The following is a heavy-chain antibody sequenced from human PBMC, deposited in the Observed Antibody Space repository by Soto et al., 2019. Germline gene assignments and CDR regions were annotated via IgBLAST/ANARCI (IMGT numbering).Heavy chain of an antibody. CDR1: GGTFSSYA. CDR2: IIPIFGTA. J-gene: IGHJ6*02. Sequence: GASVKVSCKASGGTFSSYAISWVRQAPGQGLEWMGGIIPIFGTANYAQKFQGRVTITADESTSTAYMELSSLRSEDTAVYYCARGMATITYYYYYYGMDVWGQWTTVTVSS. CDR3: ARGMATITYYYYYYGMDV. D-gene: IGHD5-12*01. V-gene: IGHV1-69*13.